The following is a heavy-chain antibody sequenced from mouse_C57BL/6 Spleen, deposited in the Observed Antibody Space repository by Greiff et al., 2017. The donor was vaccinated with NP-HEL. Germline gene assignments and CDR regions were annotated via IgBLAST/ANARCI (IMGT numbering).Heavy chain of an antibody. D-gene: IGHD1-1*01. J-gene: IGHJ4*01. CDR2: IWTGGGT. Sequence: VKLVESGPGLVAPSQSLSITCTVSGFSLTSYAISWVRQPPGKGLEWLGVIWTGGGTNYNSALKSRLSISKDNSKSQVFLKMNSLQTDDTARYYCARDSVVATRYYAMDYWGQGTSVTVSS. V-gene: IGHV2-9-1*01. CDR1: GFSLTSYA. CDR3: ARDSVVATRYYAMDY.